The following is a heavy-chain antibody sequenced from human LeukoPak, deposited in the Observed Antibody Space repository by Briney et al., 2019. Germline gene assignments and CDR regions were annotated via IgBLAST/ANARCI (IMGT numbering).Heavy chain of an antibody. J-gene: IGHJ4*02. CDR1: AGSISSYY. D-gene: IGHD5-18*01. Sequence: SETLSLTCTVSAGSISSYYWTWIRQPPGKGLEWIGYIYYSGSTNYNPSLKSRVTISIDTSRNQFSLRLNSMTAADTAVYYCARVLRAASWRSYDYWGQGSLVTVSS. CDR3: ARVLRAASWRSYDY. V-gene: IGHV4-59*01. CDR2: IYYSGST.